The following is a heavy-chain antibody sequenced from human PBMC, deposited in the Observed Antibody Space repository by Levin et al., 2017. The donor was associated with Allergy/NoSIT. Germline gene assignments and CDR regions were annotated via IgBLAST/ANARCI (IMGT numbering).Heavy chain of an antibody. J-gene: IGHJ5*02. V-gene: IGHV4-34*01. CDR3: ARGVAGANWFDP. Sequence: SQTLSLTCGVYGGSFSGYYWSWIRQPPGKGLEWIGEINHSGSTNYNPSLKSRVTISVDTSKNQFSLKLSSVTAADTAVYYCARGVAGANWFDPWGQGTLVTVSS. CDR1: GGSFSGYY. D-gene: IGHD6-19*01. CDR2: INHSGST.